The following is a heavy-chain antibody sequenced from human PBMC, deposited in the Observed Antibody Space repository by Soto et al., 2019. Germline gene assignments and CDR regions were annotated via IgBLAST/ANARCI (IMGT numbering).Heavy chain of an antibody. J-gene: IGHJ4*02. CDR1: GFTFSSYA. Sequence: GGSLRLSCAASGFTFSSYAMSWVRQAPGKGLEWVSAISGSGGSTYYADSVKGRFTISRDNSKNTLYLQMSSLRAEDTAVYYCAKDRVRFLEWLPAGYAGIDYWGQGTLVTVSS. CDR3: AKDRVRFLEWLPAGYAGIDY. D-gene: IGHD3-3*01. V-gene: IGHV3-23*01. CDR2: ISGSGGST.